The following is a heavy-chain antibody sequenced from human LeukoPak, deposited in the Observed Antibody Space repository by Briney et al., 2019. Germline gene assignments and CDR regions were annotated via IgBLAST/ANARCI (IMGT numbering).Heavy chain of an antibody. CDR1: GGSITSYY. Sequence: PSETLSLTCTVSGGSITSYYWSWIRQPPGKGLEWIGYIYYSGSTNYNPSLKGRVTISVDTSKNQFSLRLSSVTGADTAVYYCARGWGYFDYWGQGTLVTVSS. CDR2: IYYSGST. J-gene: IGHJ4*02. D-gene: IGHD3-16*01. CDR3: ARGWGYFDY. V-gene: IGHV4-59*01.